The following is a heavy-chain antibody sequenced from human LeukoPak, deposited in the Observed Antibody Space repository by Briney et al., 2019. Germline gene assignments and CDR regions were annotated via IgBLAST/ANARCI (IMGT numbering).Heavy chain of an antibody. V-gene: IGHV5-51*01. Sequence: GESLKISCKGSRYSFTSYWIGWVRQMPGKGLEWMGLVYPGDSDTRYSPPFQGQVTISADRSISTAYLQWNSLEASDTAFYYCARLPVYAYFDYWGQGTLVTVSS. CDR3: ARLPVYAYFDY. CDR1: RYSFTSYW. CDR2: VYPGDSDT. D-gene: IGHD1-14*01. J-gene: IGHJ4*02.